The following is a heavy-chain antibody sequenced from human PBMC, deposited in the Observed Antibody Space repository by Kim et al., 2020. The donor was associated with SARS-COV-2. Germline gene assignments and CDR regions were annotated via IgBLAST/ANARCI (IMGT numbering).Heavy chain of an antibody. D-gene: IGHD1-26*01. CDR1: GFTVSSNY. Sequence: GGSLRLSCAASGFTVSSNYMSWVRQAPGKGLEWVSVIYSGGSTYYADSVKGRFTISRDNSKNTLYLQMNSLRAEDTAVYYCAREGYSGSYPFDYWGQGTLVTVSS. V-gene: IGHV3-53*01. CDR2: IYSGGST. J-gene: IGHJ4*02. CDR3: AREGYSGSYPFDY.